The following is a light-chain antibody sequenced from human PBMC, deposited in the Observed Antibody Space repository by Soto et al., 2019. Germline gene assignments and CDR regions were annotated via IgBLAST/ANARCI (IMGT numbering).Light chain of an antibody. Sequence: QSVLKQPPSVSAAPGQRVTISCSGSSSNIGTNYVCWYQQLPGAAPKLLIYETYQRPSGIPDRFSGSKSGTSATLDITGLQTGDEADYYCGTWDSSLNTDVFGTGTKVTVL. CDR3: GTWDSSLNTDV. CDR1: SSNIGTNY. J-gene: IGLJ1*01. CDR2: ETY. V-gene: IGLV1-51*02.